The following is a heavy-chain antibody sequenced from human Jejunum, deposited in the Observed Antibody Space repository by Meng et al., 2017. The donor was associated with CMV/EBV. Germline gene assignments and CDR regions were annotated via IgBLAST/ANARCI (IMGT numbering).Heavy chain of an antibody. V-gene: IGHV7-4-1*02. CDR3: ARDKIAVAGITGDY. CDR1: GYTFTISA. CDR2: INTSAGNP. Sequence: QVQLVNPGSELKKPGASVKVSCKASGYTFTISAMNWVRQAPGQGLERMGWINTSAGNPTYAQGFTGRFVFSLDTSVSTAYLQISSLKAEDTAVYYCARDKIAVAGITGDYWGQGTLVTVSS. J-gene: IGHJ4*02. D-gene: IGHD6-19*01.